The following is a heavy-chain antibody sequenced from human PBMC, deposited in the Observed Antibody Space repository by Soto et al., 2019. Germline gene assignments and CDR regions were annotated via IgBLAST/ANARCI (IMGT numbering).Heavy chain of an antibody. CDR2: IYYSGST. J-gene: IGHJ5*02. V-gene: IGHV4-39*01. CDR1: GGSMSSSSYY. D-gene: IGHD3-3*02. Sequence: QLQLQESGPGLVKPSETLSLTCTVSGGSMSSSSYYWGWIGQPPGKGLEWIGSIYYSGSTYYNPSLKSRVTISVDTSKNQFSLKLSSVTAADTAVYYCASPKIAFYNWFDPWGQGTLVTVSS. CDR3: ASPKIAFYNWFDP.